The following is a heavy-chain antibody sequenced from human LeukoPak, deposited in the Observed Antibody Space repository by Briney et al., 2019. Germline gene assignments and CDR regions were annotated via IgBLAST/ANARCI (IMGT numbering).Heavy chain of an antibody. CDR3: ARDGITMRILEY. J-gene: IGHJ4*02. Sequence: GGSLRLSCAASGFTFSRYNMNWVRQAPGKGLEWVSSITSSSIYIYYADSMKGRFTISRDNAKNSLYLQMDSLRAEDTAVYYCARDGITMRILEYWGQGTLVTVSS. D-gene: IGHD3-10*01. V-gene: IGHV3-21*01. CDR1: GFTFSRYN. CDR2: ITSSSIYI.